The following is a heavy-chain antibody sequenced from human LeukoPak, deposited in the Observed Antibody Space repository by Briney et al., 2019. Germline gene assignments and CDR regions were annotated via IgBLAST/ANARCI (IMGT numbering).Heavy chain of an antibody. CDR3: ARRDISSGWSFDY. V-gene: IGHV4-4*07. CDR1: GGSISNYH. Sequence: SETVSLTCTVSGGSISNYHWSWIRQPAGKGLEWIGQIHTSGSTNYNPPLKSRVSMSIDTTEDQVSLTIRSVTAADTAFYYCARRDISSGWSFDYWGQGTLVTVSS. CDR2: IHTSGST. D-gene: IGHD6-19*01. J-gene: IGHJ4*02.